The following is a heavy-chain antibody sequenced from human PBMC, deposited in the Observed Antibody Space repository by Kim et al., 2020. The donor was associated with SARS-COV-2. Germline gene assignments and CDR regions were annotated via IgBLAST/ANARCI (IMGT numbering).Heavy chain of an antibody. CDR1: GFTFSDYS. CDR2: ISNSSSPI. V-gene: IGHV3-48*02. D-gene: IGHD6-25*01. Sequence: GGSLRLSCAASGFTFSDYSMNWVRQAPGKGLEWVSYISNSSSPIFYADSVKGRFTISRDNGKKSVYLHMNSLGDEDTGVYYCARDRLPASLWSVSYFYGMDVWGQGTTVTVSS. CDR3: ARDRLPASLWSVSYFYGMDV. J-gene: IGHJ6*02.